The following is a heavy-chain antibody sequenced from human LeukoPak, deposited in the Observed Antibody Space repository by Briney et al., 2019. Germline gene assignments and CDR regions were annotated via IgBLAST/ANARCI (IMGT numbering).Heavy chain of an antibody. J-gene: IGHJ1*01. CDR1: GGSISSSSYY. D-gene: IGHD3-22*01. CDR2: IYYSGST. CDR3: ARSITMIVVVIRPEYFQH. Sequence: PSETLSLTCTVSGGSISSSSYYWGWIRQPPGKGLEWIGSIYYSGSTYYNPSLKSRVTISVDTSKNQFSLKLSSVTAADTAVYYCARSITMIVVVIRPEYFQHWGQGTLVTVSS. V-gene: IGHV4-39*07.